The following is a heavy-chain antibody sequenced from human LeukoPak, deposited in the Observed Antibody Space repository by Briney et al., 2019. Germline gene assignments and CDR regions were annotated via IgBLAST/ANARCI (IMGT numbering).Heavy chain of an antibody. CDR2: ITGSGGST. J-gene: IGHJ4*02. CDR3: AKGGCSSTSCFSEY. Sequence: GGSLRLSCAASGFIVTNYAMTWVRQAPGKGLEWVSAITGSGGSTYYADSVKGRFTISRDNSKNTLYLQMNSLRAEDTAVYYCAKGGCSSTSCFSEYWGQGTLVTVSS. CDR1: GFIVTNYA. V-gene: IGHV3-23*01. D-gene: IGHD2-2*01.